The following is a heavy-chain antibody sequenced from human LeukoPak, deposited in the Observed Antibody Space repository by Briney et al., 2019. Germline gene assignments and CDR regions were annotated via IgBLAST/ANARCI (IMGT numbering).Heavy chain of an antibody. J-gene: IGHJ6*03. D-gene: IGHD2-21*02. Sequence: GSLRLSCAASGFTFSSYEMNWVRQPPGKGLEWIGNIYYSGSTYYNPSLKSRVSISVDTSENQFSLKLNSVTAADTAVYYCASQVVTAPFGDYYYMDVWGKGTTVTISS. CDR2: IYYSGST. V-gene: IGHV4-59*12. CDR3: ASQVVTAPFGDYYYMDV. CDR1: GFTFSSYE.